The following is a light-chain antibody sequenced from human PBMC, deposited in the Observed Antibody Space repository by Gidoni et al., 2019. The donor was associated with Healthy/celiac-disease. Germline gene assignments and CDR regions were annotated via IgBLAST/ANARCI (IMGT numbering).Light chain of an antibody. CDR2: YDS. CDR3: QVWDSSSDHHVV. V-gene: IGLV3-21*04. Sequence: SYVLTQPPSASVAPGKTARITCGGNNIVSKSVHWYQQKPGQAPVLVIYYDSDRPSGIPERFSGSNSGNTATLTISRVEAGDEADYYCQVWDSSSDHHVVFGGGTKLTVL. CDR1: NIVSKS. J-gene: IGLJ2*01.